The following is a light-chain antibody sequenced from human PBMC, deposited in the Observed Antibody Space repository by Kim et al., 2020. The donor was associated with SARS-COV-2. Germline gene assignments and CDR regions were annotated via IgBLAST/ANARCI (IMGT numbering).Light chain of an antibody. Sequence: GQRVTISCSGASSNIGSNTVNWYQQVPGTAPKFLIYSNDQRPSGVPDRFSGSKSDTSASLAISGLQSEDEAGYYCSVWDDSLNAVLFGGGTQLTVL. V-gene: IGLV1-44*01. CDR1: SSNIGSNT. J-gene: IGLJ2*01. CDR3: SVWDDSLNAVL. CDR2: SND.